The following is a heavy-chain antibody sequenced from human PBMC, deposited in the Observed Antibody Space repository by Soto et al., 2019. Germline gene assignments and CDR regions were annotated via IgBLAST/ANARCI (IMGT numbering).Heavy chain of an antibody. CDR3: AKVIRRWRTGGDAFDI. CDR2: ISYDGSNK. D-gene: IGHD7-27*01. Sequence: QVQLVESGGGVVQPGRSLRLSCAASGFTFSSYGMHWVRQAPGKGLEWVAVISYDGSNKYYADSVKGRFTISRDNSKNTLYLQMSSLRAEDTAVYYCAKVIRRWRTGGDAFDIWGQGTMVTVSS. CDR1: GFTFSSYG. J-gene: IGHJ3*02. V-gene: IGHV3-30*18.